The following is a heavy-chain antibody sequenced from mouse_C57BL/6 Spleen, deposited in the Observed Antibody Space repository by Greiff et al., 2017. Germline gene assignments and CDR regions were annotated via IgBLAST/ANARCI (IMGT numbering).Heavy chain of an antibody. Sequence: EVQRVESGGGLVKPGGSLKLSCAASGFTFSSYAMSWVRQTPEKRLEWVATISDGGSYTYYPDNVKGRFTISRDNAKNNLYLQMSHLKSDDTARYYCARGTYGSRNWCFDVWGTGTTVTVSS. J-gene: IGHJ1*03. CDR2: ISDGGSYT. D-gene: IGHD1-1*01. V-gene: IGHV5-4*01. CDR3: ARGTYGSRNWCFDV. CDR1: GFTFSSYA.